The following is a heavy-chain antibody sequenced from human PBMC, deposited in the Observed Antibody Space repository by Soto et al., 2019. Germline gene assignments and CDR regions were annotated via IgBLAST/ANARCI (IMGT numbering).Heavy chain of an antibody. CDR3: AREGVTNYTDYYFDL. J-gene: IGHJ4*01. D-gene: IGHD4-4*01. Sequence: PGGSLRLSCAASGFTFSSYGMHWVRQAPGKGLEWVAAISYDGGNKYYADSVKGRFTISRDNSKNTLYLQVNSLRAEDTAVYYCAREGVTNYTDYYFDLWGHGALVTVSS. CDR1: GFTFSSYG. CDR2: ISYDGGNK. V-gene: IGHV3-30*03.